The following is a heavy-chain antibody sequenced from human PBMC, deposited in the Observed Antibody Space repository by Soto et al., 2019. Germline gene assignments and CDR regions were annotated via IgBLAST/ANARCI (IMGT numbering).Heavy chain of an antibody. D-gene: IGHD3-9*01. J-gene: IGHJ4*02. V-gene: IGHV1-3*01. CDR1: GYPFSRYT. CDR3: ARGPVLRYFDWLLYLDY. Sequence: ASVKVSCKASGYPFSRYTIYWVRQAPGQGLEWMGWINAGNGNTKYSQKFQGRVTITRDTSASTAYMELSSLRSEDTAVYYCARGPVLRYFDWLLYLDYWGQGTLVTVSS. CDR2: INAGNGNT.